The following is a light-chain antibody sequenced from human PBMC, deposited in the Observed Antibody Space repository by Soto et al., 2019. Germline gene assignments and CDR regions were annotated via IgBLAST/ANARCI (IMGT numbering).Light chain of an antibody. J-gene: IGLJ1*01. CDR2: EVR. CDR3: SSYTTSSTVV. CDR1: SSDVGGYNF. Sequence: QSALTQPASVFGSPGQSITISCTGTSSDVGGYNFVSWYQQHPGKAPKLMIYEVRNRPSGVSNRFSGSKSGNTASLTISGLQPEDEADYYCSSYTTSSTVVFGTGTKVTVL. V-gene: IGLV2-14*03.